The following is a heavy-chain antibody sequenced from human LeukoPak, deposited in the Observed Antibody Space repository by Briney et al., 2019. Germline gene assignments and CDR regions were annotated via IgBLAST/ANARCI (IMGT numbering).Heavy chain of an antibody. Sequence: GASVKVSYKASGYTFTSYDINWVRQATGQGLEWMGWMNPNSGNTGYAQKFQGRVTMTRNTSISTAYMELRSLRSDDTAVYYCASHPGIAAAGDAFDIWGQGTMVTVSS. CDR1: GYTFTSYD. V-gene: IGHV1-8*01. J-gene: IGHJ3*02. CDR2: MNPNSGNT. CDR3: ASHPGIAAAGDAFDI. D-gene: IGHD6-13*01.